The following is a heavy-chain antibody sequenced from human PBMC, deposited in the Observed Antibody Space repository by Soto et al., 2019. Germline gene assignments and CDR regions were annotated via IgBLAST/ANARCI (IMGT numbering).Heavy chain of an antibody. J-gene: IGHJ5*02. CDR1: GFTLGTYN. Sequence: VQLVESGGGLVKPGGSLRLSCVASGFTLGTYNMNWVRQAPGKGLEWVSTISRSTTYIYYADSVKGRFTISRDNAKNSLYLQINSLRPEDTALYYCARDGWVAFDLWGQGTLVTVSS. D-gene: IGHD1-26*01. V-gene: IGHV3-21*02. CDR3: ARDGWVAFDL. CDR2: ISRSTTYI.